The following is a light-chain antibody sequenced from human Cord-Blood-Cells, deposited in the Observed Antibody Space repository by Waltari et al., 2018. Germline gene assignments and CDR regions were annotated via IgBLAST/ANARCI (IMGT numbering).Light chain of an antibody. V-gene: IGLV3-1*01. CDR3: QAWDSSLAV. J-gene: IGLJ7*01. Sequence: SYELTQPPSVSVSPGQTASITCSGDKLGDKYACWYQQKPGQSPVLVIYQDSKRPSGIPERFSGSNSGNTATLTISGTQARDEADYYCQAWDSSLAVFGGGTQLTVL. CDR1: KLGDKY. CDR2: QDS.